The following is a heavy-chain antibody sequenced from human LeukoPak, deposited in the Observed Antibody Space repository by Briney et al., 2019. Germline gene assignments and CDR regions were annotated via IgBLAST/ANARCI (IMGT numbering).Heavy chain of an antibody. D-gene: IGHD5-12*01. CDR3: VKDGGYSGYETFGY. Sequence: PGGSLRLSCAASGFTLSSYAMTWVRQAPGKGLEWVSGISGSGGSTYYADSVKGRFTISRDNSKNTLYLQMSSLRAEDTAVYYCVKDGGYSGYETFGYWGQGALVTVSS. CDR2: ISGSGGST. CDR1: GFTLSSYA. V-gene: IGHV3-23*01. J-gene: IGHJ4*02.